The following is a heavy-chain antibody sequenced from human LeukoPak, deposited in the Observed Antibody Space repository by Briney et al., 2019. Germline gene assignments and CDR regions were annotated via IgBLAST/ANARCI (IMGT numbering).Heavy chain of an antibody. D-gene: IGHD3-10*01. J-gene: IGHJ5*02. V-gene: IGHV4-34*01. CDR2: INHSGST. Sequence: SETLSLTCAVYGGSFSGYYWSWIRQPPGKGLEWIGEINHSGSTNYNPSLKSRVTISVDTSKNQFSLKLSSVTAADTAVYYCARGLKTMVRGVISNWFDPWGQGTLVTVSS. CDR3: ARGLKTMVRGVISNWFDP. CDR1: GGSFSGYY.